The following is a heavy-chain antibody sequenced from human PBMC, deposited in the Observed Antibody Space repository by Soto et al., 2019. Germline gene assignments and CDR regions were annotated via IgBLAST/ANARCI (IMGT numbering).Heavy chain of an antibody. Sequence: EVQLVESGGGLVQPGGSLRLSCATSGFTFSSYWMHWVRQVPGKGLLWVSRIDEYGITINYADSVRGRFTISRYNARNTVYLEMNSLRAEDTSLYYCPRDIGGKGADWGQGTLVTVSS. CDR1: GFTFSSYW. D-gene: IGHD3-10*01. CDR3: PRDIGGKGAD. V-gene: IGHV3-74*01. CDR2: IDEYGITI. J-gene: IGHJ4*02.